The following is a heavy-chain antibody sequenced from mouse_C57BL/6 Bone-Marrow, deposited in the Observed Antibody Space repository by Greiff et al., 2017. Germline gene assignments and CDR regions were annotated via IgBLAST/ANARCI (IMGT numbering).Heavy chain of an antibody. CDR3: ARDYGSSNWYFDV. V-gene: IGHV1-76*01. Sequence: QVQLQQSGAELVRPGASVKLSCKASGYTFTDYYINWVKQRPGQGLEWIARIYPGSGNTYYNEKFKGKATLTAEKSSSTAYMQLSSLTSEDSAVYFCARDYGSSNWYFDVWGTGTTVTVSS. J-gene: IGHJ1*03. CDR2: IYPGSGNT. CDR1: GYTFTDYY. D-gene: IGHD1-1*01.